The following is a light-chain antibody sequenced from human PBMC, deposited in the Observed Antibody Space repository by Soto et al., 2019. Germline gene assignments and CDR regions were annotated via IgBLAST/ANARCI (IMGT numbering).Light chain of an antibody. Sequence: EVVLTQYPASLSLSPGERATLSCRASQSVGAQFAWYQQKPGQSPRLLIYGASIRTSGISARFSGSGSGTDFTLTITSLEPEDSAVYYCQQRNDWGSFGGGTRVEIK. V-gene: IGKV3-11*01. CDR1: QSVGAQ. CDR2: GAS. CDR3: QQRNDWGS. J-gene: IGKJ4*01.